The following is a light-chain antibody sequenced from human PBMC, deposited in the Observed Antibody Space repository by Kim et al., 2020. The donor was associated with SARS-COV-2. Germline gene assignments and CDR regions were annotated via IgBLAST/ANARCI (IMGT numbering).Light chain of an antibody. J-gene: IGKJ1*01. CDR1: QDIANS. CDR2: AAA. Sequence: ASIGDRVTITCRASQDIANSLAWYQQKPGKVPQVLIYAAASLQSGVPSRFSGSGSGTEFTLTIGSLQTEDVATYYCQKYNSAPWTFGPGTKVDIK. V-gene: IGKV1-27*01. CDR3: QKYNSAPWT.